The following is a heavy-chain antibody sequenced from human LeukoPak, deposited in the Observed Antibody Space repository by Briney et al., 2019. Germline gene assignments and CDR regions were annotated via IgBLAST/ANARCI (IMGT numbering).Heavy chain of an antibody. CDR1: GFTFSSYS. Sequence: GGSLRLSCAASGFTFSSYSMNWVRQAPGKGLEWVSSISSSSSYIYYADSVKGRFTISRDNAKNSLYLQMNSLRAEDTAVYYCARAFIIREAAAYYFDYWGQGTLVTVSS. V-gene: IGHV3-21*01. D-gene: IGHD6-13*01. J-gene: IGHJ4*02. CDR2: ISSSSSYI. CDR3: ARAFIIREAAAYYFDY.